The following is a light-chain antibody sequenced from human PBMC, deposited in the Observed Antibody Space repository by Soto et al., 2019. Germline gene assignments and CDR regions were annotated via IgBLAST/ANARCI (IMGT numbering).Light chain of an antibody. J-gene: IGKJ1*01. V-gene: IGKV3-20*01. Sequence: EIVLTQSPGTLSLSPGERATLSCRASQSVSRSYLAWNQQKPGQAPGLLIFGASSRATGIPDRFSGSGSGTDFTLTISRLEPEDFAVYYCQQYGSSPPWTFGQGTKVEIK. CDR3: QQYGSSPPWT. CDR2: GAS. CDR1: QSVSRSY.